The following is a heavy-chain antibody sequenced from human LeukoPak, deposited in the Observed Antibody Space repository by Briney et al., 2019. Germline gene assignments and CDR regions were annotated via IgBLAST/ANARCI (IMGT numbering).Heavy chain of an antibody. Sequence: GGSLTLSCAASGFTFSNSWMSWVRQAPGKGLEWVANIKEDGSEKYYVDSVEGRFTISRDNAKNSLYLQMNSLGAEDTAVYYCARDESWGQGTLVTVSS. V-gene: IGHV3-7*03. CDR2: IKEDGSEK. CDR1: GFTFSNSW. J-gene: IGHJ5*02. CDR3: ARDES.